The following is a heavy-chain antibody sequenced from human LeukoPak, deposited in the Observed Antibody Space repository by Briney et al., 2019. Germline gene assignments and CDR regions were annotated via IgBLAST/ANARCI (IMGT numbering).Heavy chain of an antibody. CDR1: SGSISSYY. CDR3: ARRDDYGDYYDY. CDR2: IYYSGST. D-gene: IGHD4-17*01. J-gene: IGHJ4*02. Sequence: PSETLPLTCTVSSGSISSYYWSWIRQPPGKGLEWIGYIYYSGSTNYNPSLKSRVTISVDTSKNQFSLKLSSVTAADTAVYYCARRDDYGDYYDYWGQGTLVTVSS. V-gene: IGHV4-59*08.